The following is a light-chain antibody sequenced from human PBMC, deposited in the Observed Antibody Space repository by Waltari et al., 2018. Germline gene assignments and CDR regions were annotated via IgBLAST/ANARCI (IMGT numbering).Light chain of an antibody. Sequence: DIQMTQSPSSLSASVGDSITTTCRASQGIDNYLAWFQQKPGKAPQSLIYAASTLQSGVPSKFSGSGFGTDFTLTINGLQPEDFATYFCQQYDSYPHTFGQGTRLEVK. V-gene: IGKV1-16*02. J-gene: IGKJ2*01. CDR2: AAS. CDR1: QGIDNY. CDR3: QQYDSYPHT.